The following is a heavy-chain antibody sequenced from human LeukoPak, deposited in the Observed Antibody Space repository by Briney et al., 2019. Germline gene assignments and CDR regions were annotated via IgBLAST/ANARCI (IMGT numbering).Heavy chain of an antibody. D-gene: IGHD2-8*01. J-gene: IGHJ4*02. CDR1: GFTSDDYA. V-gene: IGHV3-9*02. CDR2: ISWNSGTI. CDR3: AKAVYSPYIDY. Sequence: GRSLRLSCAASGFTSDDYAMHRVRQAPGKGLEWVSGISWNSGTIDYADSVKGRFTISRDNAKNSLYLQMNSLGAEDTAFYYCAKAVYSPYIDYWGQGTLVTVSS.